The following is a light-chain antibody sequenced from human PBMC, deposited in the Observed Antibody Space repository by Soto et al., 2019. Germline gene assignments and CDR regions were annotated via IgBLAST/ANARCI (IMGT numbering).Light chain of an antibody. V-gene: IGKV1-5*01. CDR1: QSIINW. J-gene: IGKJ1*01. Sequence: DVQMTQSPSTLSASVGGRVTITCRASQSIINWLAWYQQKPGKAPKLLIYGASSLESGVPSRFRGSGSGTEFTLTITNLQPADFATYYCQQYDSFSGTFGQGTKVEIE. CDR2: GAS. CDR3: QQYDSFSGT.